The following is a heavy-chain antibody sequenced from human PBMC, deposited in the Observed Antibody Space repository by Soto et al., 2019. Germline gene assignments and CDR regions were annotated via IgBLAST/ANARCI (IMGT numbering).Heavy chain of an antibody. Sequence: GGSLRLSCAASGFTFNNYAMNWVRQAPGKRLKWVSTISDSGGRTFYVDSVKGRFTISRDNSKNTLYLQMNSLKAEDTAVYYCAKGALPYSHGTPSPDFDYWGQGTLVTVSS. J-gene: IGHJ4*02. D-gene: IGHD5-18*01. CDR3: AKGALPYSHGTPSPDFDY. CDR1: GFTFNNYA. V-gene: IGHV3-23*01. CDR2: ISDSGGRT.